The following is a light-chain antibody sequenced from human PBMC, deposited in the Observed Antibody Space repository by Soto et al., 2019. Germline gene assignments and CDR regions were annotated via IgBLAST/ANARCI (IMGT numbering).Light chain of an antibody. V-gene: IGKV1-5*03. CDR3: QQYDSYSWT. CDR2: KAS. J-gene: IGKJ1*01. Sequence: DIQMTQSPSTLSASVGDRVTITCRASQNINNWLAWYQQKPGKAPKLLIYKASSLESGVPSRFSGSASGTEFTLTISSLQPDDFATYYCQQYDSYSWTFGQGTQVEIK. CDR1: QNINNW.